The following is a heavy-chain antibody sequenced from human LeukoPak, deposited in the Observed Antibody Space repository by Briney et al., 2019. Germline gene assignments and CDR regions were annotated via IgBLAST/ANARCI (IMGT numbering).Heavy chain of an antibody. CDR1: GYTFTNYY. Sequence: ASVKLSCKASGYTFTNYYIHWVRQAPGQGLEWISWINPSSSSTNIAHKFQGRVTMTKDTSIRTAYMELSSLTSDDMTVYYCAREQQDFWSSYYFYYYGMDVWGQGTTVTVSS. CDR3: AREQQDFWSSYYFYYYGMDV. V-gene: IGHV1-2*02. D-gene: IGHD3-3*01. J-gene: IGHJ6*02. CDR2: INPSSSST.